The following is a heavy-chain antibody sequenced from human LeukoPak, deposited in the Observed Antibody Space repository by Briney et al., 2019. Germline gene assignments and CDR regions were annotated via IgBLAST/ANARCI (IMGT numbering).Heavy chain of an antibody. CDR3: ARALGNIAVAGTWFDY. CDR2: ISCDGSNK. Sequence: GGSLRLSCAASGLTFSIYWMHWVRQAPGKGLECVAVISCDGSNKYYADSVKGRFTISKDNSKNTLYLQMKSLRVEDTAVYYCARALGNIAVAGTWFDYWGQGTLVTVSS. V-gene: IGHV3-30*03. J-gene: IGHJ4*02. CDR1: GLTFSIYW. D-gene: IGHD6-19*01.